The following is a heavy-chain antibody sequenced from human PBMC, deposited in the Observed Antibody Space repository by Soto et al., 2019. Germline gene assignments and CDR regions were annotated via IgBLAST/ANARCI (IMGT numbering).Heavy chain of an antibody. V-gene: IGHV3-23*01. CDR2: ISGGDGSP. CDR3: AKWHTYNYDSLAFSGFDC. CDR1: GFTFSSYA. J-gene: IGHJ4*02. Sequence: GVSLRLSCVASGFTFSSYAMTWVRQAPGKGLEWVSAISGGDGSPSYADSVKGRFTISRDNSKNTLYLHMNSLRADDTAAYYCAKWHTYNYDSLAFSGFDCWGQGTQVTVSS. D-gene: IGHD3-16*01.